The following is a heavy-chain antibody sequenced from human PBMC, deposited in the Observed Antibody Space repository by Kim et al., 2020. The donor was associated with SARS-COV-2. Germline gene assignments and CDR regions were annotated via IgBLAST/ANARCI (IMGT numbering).Heavy chain of an antibody. Sequence: GESLKISCKGSGYSFTSYWISWVRQMPGKGLEWMGRIDPSDSDTNYSPSFQGHVTISADKSISTAYLQWSSLKASDTAMYYCARHGAWVYGAGSWGQGTLVTVSS. V-gene: IGHV5-10-1*01. CDR3: ARHGAWVYGAGS. CDR1: GYSFTSYW. D-gene: IGHD2-8*01. J-gene: IGHJ5*02. CDR2: IDPSDSDT.